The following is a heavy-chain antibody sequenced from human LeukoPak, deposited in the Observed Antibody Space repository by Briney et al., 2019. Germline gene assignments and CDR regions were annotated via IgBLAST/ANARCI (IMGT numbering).Heavy chain of an antibody. Sequence: GPLRLSCAASGFTFSSYWMSWVRQAPGKGLEWVANIKQDGSEKYYVDSVKGRFTISRDNAKNSLYPQMNSLRAEDTAVYYCARDRRYCSSTSCYPYYYYYMDVWGKGTTVTVSS. J-gene: IGHJ6*03. CDR1: GFTFSSYW. D-gene: IGHD2-2*01. CDR3: ARDRRYCSSTSCYPYYYYYMDV. CDR2: IKQDGSEK. V-gene: IGHV3-7*01.